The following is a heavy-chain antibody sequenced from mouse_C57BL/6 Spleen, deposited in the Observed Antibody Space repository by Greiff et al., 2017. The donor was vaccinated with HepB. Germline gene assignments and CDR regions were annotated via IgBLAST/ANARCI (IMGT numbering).Heavy chain of an antibody. Sequence: VQLQQSGAELVKPGASVKLSCKASGYTFTEYTIHWVKQRSGQGLEWIGWFYPGSGSIKYNEKFKDKATLTADKSSSTVSMEFSRLTSEDSAVYYCARHEEGYGSSYGAMDYWGQGTSVTVSS. J-gene: IGHJ4*01. CDR2: FYPGSGSI. V-gene: IGHV1-62-2*01. D-gene: IGHD1-1*01. CDR1: GYTFTEYT. CDR3: ARHEEGYGSSYGAMDY.